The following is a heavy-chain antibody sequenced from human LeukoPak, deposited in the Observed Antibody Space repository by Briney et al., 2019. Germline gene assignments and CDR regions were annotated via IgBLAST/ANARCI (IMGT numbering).Heavy chain of an antibody. J-gene: IGHJ5*02. V-gene: IGHV4-59*01. D-gene: IGHD6-13*01. CDR3: ARAGGVYERSSRYLDWFDP. Sequence: SETLSLTCTVSGVSISSYYWSWIRQPPGKGLEWIGYIYYSGSTNYNPSLKSRVIISVDTSKHQFSLKLSSVTAADTAVYYCARAGGVYERSSRYLDWFDPWGQGTLVTVSS. CDR2: IYYSGST. CDR1: GVSISSYY.